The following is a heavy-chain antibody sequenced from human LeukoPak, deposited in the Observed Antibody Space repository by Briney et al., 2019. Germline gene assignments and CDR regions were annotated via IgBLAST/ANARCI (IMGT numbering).Heavy chain of an antibody. D-gene: IGHD4-17*01. J-gene: IGHJ3*02. CDR2: ISGSGGST. V-gene: IGHV3-23*01. CDR1: GFNFANHA. Sequence: GGSLRLSCAASGFNFANHAMSWVRQAPGKGLEWVSAISGSGGSTYYADSVKGRFTISRDNSKNTLYLQMNSLRAEDTAVYYCARATVTRNDAFDIWGQGTMVTVSS. CDR3: ARATVTRNDAFDI.